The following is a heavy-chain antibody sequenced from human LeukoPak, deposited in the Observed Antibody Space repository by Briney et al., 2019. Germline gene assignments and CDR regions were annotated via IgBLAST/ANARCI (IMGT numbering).Heavy chain of an antibody. D-gene: IGHD3-22*01. CDR3: ARLPSTYYYDSSGYYLDY. V-gene: IGHV5-51*01. CDR1: GYSFTSYW. CDR2: IYPGDSDT. J-gene: IGHJ4*02. Sequence: GVSLQISFQGSGYSFTSYWIGWVRPVPGKGVEWMGIIYPGDSDTRYSPSFQGQVTISADKSISTAYLQWSSLKASDTAMYYCARLPSTYYYDSSGYYLDYWGQGTLVTVSS.